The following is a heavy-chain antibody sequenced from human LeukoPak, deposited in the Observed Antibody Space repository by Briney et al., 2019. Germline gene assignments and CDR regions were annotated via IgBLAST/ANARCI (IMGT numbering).Heavy chain of an antibody. Sequence: SETLSLTCAVYGGSYSGHYWTWIRQPPGKGLEWIGESTHSGSTNYNPSLKSRVSISVDTSKNQFSLKLTSVTAADTAVYHCARGRTGAAALDFWGPGTLVTVSS. D-gene: IGHD2-2*01. V-gene: IGHV4-34*01. CDR3: ARGRTGAAALDF. CDR1: GGSYSGHY. J-gene: IGHJ4*02. CDR2: STHSGST.